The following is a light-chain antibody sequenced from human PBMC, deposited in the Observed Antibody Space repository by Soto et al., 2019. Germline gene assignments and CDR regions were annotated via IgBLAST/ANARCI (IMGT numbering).Light chain of an antibody. V-gene: IGLV2-14*01. J-gene: IGLJ1*01. Sequence: QSVLTQPASVSGSPGQSITISCTGTSSDVGGYNYVSWYQQHPGKAPKLLIYEVSDRPSGVSDRFSGSRSGNTASLTIAGLQIEDEADYYCSSYTSNSPYVFGSATQLTVL. CDR3: SSYTSNSPYV. CDR2: EVS. CDR1: SSDVGGYNY.